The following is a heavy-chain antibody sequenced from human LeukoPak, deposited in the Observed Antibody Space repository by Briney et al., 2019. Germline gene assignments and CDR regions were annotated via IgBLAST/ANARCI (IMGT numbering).Heavy chain of an antibody. D-gene: IGHD3-3*01. J-gene: IGHJ5*02. V-gene: IGHV3-23*01. Sequence: GGSLRLSCAASGFTFNNYAMSWVRQAPGKGLEWVSSISDSGGRAFYADSVKGRFTISRDNSKNTLYLQMNSLRAEDTAVYYCAKGGSDFWSGNYLWFDPWGQGTLVTVSS. CDR1: GFTFNNYA. CDR3: AKGGSDFWSGNYLWFDP. CDR2: ISDSGGRA.